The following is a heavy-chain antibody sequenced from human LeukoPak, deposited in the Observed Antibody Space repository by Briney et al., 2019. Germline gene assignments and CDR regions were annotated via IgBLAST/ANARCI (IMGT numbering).Heavy chain of an antibody. J-gene: IGHJ4*02. CDR3: ARAPPDSQFDY. D-gene: IGHD1-14*01. CDR2: ISSSGSTI. V-gene: IGHV3-11*01. Sequence: GGSLRLSCAASGFTFSDYYMSWVRQAPGKGLEWVSYISSSGSTIYYADSVKGRFTISRDNAKNSLYLQMNSLRAEDTAVYYCARAPPDSQFDYWGQGTLVTVSS. CDR1: GFTFSDYY.